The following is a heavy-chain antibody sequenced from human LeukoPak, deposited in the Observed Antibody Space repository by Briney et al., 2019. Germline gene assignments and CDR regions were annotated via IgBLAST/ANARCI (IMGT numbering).Heavy chain of an antibody. CDR1: GGSISSGSYY. V-gene: IGHV4-61*02. Sequence: SETLSLTCTVSGGSISSGSYYWRWVRQPAGKGLEWIGRIYTSWSTNYNPSLKSRVTISVDTSKNQFSMKLSSVTAADTAVYYCARGEWERTFDYWGQGTLVTVSS. D-gene: IGHD1-26*01. J-gene: IGHJ4*02. CDR3: ARGEWERTFDY. CDR2: IYTSWST.